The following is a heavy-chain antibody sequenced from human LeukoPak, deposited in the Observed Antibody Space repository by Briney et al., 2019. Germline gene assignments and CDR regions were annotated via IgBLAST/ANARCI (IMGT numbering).Heavy chain of an antibody. Sequence: SEPLSLTCTVSGGSISSYYWSWIRQPPGKGLEWIGYIYYSGSTNYNPSLKSRVTISVDTSKNQFSLKLSSVTAADTAVYYCARVGLLWFGEPYYYGMDVWGQGTTVTVSS. V-gene: IGHV4-59*01. CDR3: ARVGLLWFGEPYYYGMDV. CDR2: IYYSGST. CDR1: GGSISSYY. D-gene: IGHD3-10*01. J-gene: IGHJ6*02.